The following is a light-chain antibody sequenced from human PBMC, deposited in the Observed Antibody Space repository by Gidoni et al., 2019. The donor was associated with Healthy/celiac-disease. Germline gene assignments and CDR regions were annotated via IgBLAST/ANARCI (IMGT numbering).Light chain of an antibody. Sequence: SSELTQDPAVSVALGQTVRITCQGDSLRSYYASWYQQKPGQDPVLVIYGTNNRPSGIPDRFSGSSSGNTASLTITGAQAEDEADYYCNSRDSSGNPPYVFGTGTKVTVL. CDR2: GTN. CDR1: SLRSYY. V-gene: IGLV3-19*01. CDR3: NSRDSSGNPPYV. J-gene: IGLJ1*01.